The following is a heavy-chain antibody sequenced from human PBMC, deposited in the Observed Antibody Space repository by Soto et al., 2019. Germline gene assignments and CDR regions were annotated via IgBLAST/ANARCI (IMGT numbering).Heavy chain of an antibody. D-gene: IGHD3-10*01. J-gene: IGHJ3*02. CDR3: ARGFEPITMVRGVIGAFDI. Sequence: QVQPVQSGAEVKKPGASVKVSCKASGYTFTSYGISWVRQAPGQGLEWMGWISAYNGNTNYAQKLQGRVTMTTDTSTSTAYMELRSLRSDDTAVYYCARGFEPITMVRGVIGAFDIWGQGTMVTVSS. V-gene: IGHV1-18*01. CDR2: ISAYNGNT. CDR1: GYTFTSYG.